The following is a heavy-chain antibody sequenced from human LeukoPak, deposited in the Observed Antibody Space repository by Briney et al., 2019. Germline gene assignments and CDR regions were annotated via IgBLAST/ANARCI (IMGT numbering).Heavy chain of an antibody. V-gene: IGHV4-4*07. CDR2: IYTSGST. J-gene: IGHJ4*02. CDR1: GGSISSYY. CDR3: ARVVYSGSWGYFDY. Sequence: SETLSLTCTVSGGSISSYYWSWIRQPAGKGLEWIGRIYTSGSTNYNPSLKSRVTMSVDTSKNQFSLKLSSVTAADTAVYYCARVVYSGSWGYFDYWGQGALVTVSS. D-gene: IGHD3-10*01.